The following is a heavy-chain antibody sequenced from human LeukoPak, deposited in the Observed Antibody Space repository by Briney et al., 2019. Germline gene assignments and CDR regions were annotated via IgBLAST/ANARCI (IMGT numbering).Heavy chain of an antibody. CDR1: VGSISSRNDY. Sequence: SETLSLTCTVSVGSISSRNDYWGWIRQPPGKGLEWIGTVDYAGDTYHNPSLKSRVTLSVDTSKNQFSLKLTSVSAADTAVYYCARLGLWFGRTDYWGQGTLVTVSS. V-gene: IGHV4-39*01. D-gene: IGHD3-10*01. CDR3: ARLGLWFGRTDY. CDR2: VDYAGDT. J-gene: IGHJ4*02.